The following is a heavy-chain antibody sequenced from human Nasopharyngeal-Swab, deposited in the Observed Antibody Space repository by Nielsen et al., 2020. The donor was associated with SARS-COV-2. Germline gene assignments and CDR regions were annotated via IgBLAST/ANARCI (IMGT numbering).Heavy chain of an antibody. D-gene: IGHD1-26*01. CDR2: IKSKTDGGTT. CDR1: GFTFSSYA. CDR3: TTPGSYPGIDY. Sequence: GESLKISCAASGFTFSSYAMSWVRQAPGKGLEWIGRIKSKTDGGTTDYAAPVKGRFTISRDDSKNTLFLQMNSLKTEDTAVYYCTTPGSYPGIDYWGQGTLVTVSS. J-gene: IGHJ4*02. V-gene: IGHV3-15*01.